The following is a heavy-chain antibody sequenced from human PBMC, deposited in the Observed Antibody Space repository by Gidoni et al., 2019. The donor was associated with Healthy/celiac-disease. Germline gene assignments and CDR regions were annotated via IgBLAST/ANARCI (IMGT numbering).Heavy chain of an antibody. D-gene: IGHD6-19*01. J-gene: IGHJ4*02. CDR3: ARVLAVAGRGYFDY. CDR1: GFTFSSYG. CDR2: ISYDGSNK. V-gene: IGHV3-30*03. Sequence: QVQLVESGGGVVQPGRSLSLSCAASGFTFSSYGMHWVRQAPGKGLEWVAVISYDGSNKYYADSVKGRFTISRENSKNTLYLQMNSLRAEDTAVYYCARVLAVAGRGYFDYWGQGTLVTVSS.